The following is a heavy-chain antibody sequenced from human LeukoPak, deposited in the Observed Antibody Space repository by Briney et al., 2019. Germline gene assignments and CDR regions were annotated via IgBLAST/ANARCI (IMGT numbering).Heavy chain of an antibody. D-gene: IGHD3-22*01. V-gene: IGHV4-59*08. J-gene: IGHJ4*02. CDR3: ARHGLTAYYYDSSGYYLGYY. CDR2: IYYSGST. CDR1: GGSISSYY. Sequence: KPSETLSLTCTVSGGSISSYYWSWIRQPPGKGLEWIGYIYYSGSTNYSPSLKSRLTISVDTSKNQFSLKLSSVTAADMAVYYCARHGLTAYYYDSSGYYLGYYWGQGTLVTVSS.